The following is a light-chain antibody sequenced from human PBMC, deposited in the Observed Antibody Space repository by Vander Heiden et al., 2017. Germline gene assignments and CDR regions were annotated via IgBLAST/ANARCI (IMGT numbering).Light chain of an antibody. CDR3: HKTCPTPWT. J-gene: IGKJ1*01. CDR2: GAS. CDR1: QSVSTY. Sequence: DVELTQSPASLSASPGNRVTITCRASQSVSTYLDWYQQKPGKAPKLLIYGASTLRSAVPSRFSGTGTETTFTLTIRSLQPEDFATYHCHKTCPTPWTFGGGTKVEIK. V-gene: IGKV1-39*01.